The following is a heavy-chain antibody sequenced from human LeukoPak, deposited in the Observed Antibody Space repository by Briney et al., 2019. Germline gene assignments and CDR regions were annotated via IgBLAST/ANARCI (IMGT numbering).Heavy chain of an antibody. CDR3: ARGIGVPAGGLLFGY. D-gene: IGHD2-2*01. J-gene: IGHJ4*02. Sequence: SETLSLTCTVSGGSISTYYWSWIRKPPGKGLEWIGHIYNSGSTNYSPSLKSRVTISVDTSKNQFSLKLSSVTAADTAVYYCARGIGVPAGGLLFGYWGQGTLVTVSS. V-gene: IGHV4-59*01. CDR2: IYNSGST. CDR1: GGSISTYY.